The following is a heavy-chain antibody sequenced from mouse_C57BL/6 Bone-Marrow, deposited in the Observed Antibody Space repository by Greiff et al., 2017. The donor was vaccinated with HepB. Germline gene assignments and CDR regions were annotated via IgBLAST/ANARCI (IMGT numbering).Heavy chain of an antibody. V-gene: IGHV14-4*01. J-gene: IGHJ3*01. CDR2: IDPENGDT. CDR1: GFNIKDDY. Sequence: EVKLMESGAELVRPGASVKLSCTASGFNIKDDYMHWVKQRPEQGLEWIGWIDPENGDTEYASKFQGKATITADTSSNTAYLQLSSLTSEDTAVYYCTTWWIYYDYEGAFAYWGQGTLVTVSA. CDR3: TTWWIYYDYEGAFAY. D-gene: IGHD2-4*01.